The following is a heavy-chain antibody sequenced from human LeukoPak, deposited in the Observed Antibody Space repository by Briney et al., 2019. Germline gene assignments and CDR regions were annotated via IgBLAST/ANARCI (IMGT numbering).Heavy chain of an antibody. CDR1: GFTFSTYL. D-gene: IGHD7-27*01. V-gene: IGHV3-74*03. CDR3: AKDGGLWVSAHWGDS. Sequence: PGGSLRLSCAASGFTFSTYLMHWVRQAPGKGLVWVARIKTDGSITTYADSVKGRFTTSRDNAKNTLYLQMNSLRDEDTAVYYCAKDGGLWVSAHWGDSWGRGTLVTVSS. J-gene: IGHJ4*02. CDR2: IKTDGSIT.